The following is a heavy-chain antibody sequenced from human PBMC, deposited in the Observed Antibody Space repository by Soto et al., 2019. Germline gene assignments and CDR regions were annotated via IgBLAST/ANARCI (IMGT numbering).Heavy chain of an antibody. Sequence: QVQLVQSGAEVKKPGSSVKVSCKASGGTFNRYAISWVRQAPGQGLEWKGGIIPIFGIGNDAQRFQGRVTITADESTGTAYMELSSLRSEDTGVYYCARSAITLFGVVSIPPHYYSEMDVWGQGTTVTVSS. D-gene: IGHD3-3*01. CDR1: GGTFNRYA. J-gene: IGHJ6*02. CDR2: IIPIFGIG. CDR3: ARSAITLFGVVSIPPHYYSEMDV. V-gene: IGHV1-69*01.